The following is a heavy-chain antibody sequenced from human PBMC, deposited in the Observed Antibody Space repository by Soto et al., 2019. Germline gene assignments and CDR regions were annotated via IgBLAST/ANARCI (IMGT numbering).Heavy chain of an antibody. V-gene: IGHV3-23*01. J-gene: IGHJ4*02. D-gene: IGHD3-22*01. CDR2: ISGSGDST. CDR1: GFTFSNYV. Sequence: GGSLRLSCAASGFTFSNYVLSWVRQAPGKGLEWVSGISGSGDSTYYVDSVKGRFTISRDNSKNTLYLQVNSLRAEDTAVYYXAKGFYCDSCGYRYYFNNWGQGTLVTVPQ. CDR3: AKGFYCDSCGYRYYFNN.